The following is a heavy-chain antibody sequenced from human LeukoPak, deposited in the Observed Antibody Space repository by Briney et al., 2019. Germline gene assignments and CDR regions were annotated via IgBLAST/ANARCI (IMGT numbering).Heavy chain of an antibody. CDR1: GGSISSGGYY. Sequence: PSETLSLTCTVSGGSISSGGYYWSWIRQHPGKGLGWIGYIYYSGSTYYNPSLKSRVTISVDTSKNQFSLKLSSVTAADTAVYYCASFSGWYHYYYGMDVWGQGTTVTVSS. CDR3: ASFSGWYHYYYGMDV. V-gene: IGHV4-31*03. D-gene: IGHD6-19*01. J-gene: IGHJ6*02. CDR2: IYYSGST.